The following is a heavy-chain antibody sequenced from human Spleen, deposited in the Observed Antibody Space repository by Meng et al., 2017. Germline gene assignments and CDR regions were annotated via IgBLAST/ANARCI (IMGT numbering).Heavy chain of an antibody. CDR2: IHLGGRP. J-gene: IGHJ4*02. CDR1: GASISSSNW. Sequence: QVPLQESGPGLLKASQTLSLTYTVSGASISSSNWWSWVRQPPGKGLEWIGEIHLGGRPNYSPSLKSRVTISVDKSNNELSLKLTSVTAADTAVYFCVRIFDSRAQGTLVTVSS. CDR3: VRIFDS. V-gene: IGHV4-4*02.